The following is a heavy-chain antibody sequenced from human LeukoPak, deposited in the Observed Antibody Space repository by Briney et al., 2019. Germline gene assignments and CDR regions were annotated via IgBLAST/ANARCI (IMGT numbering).Heavy chain of an antibody. D-gene: IGHD3/OR15-3a*01. CDR2: ISGSGGRT. J-gene: IGHJ6*03. Sequence: PGGSLRLSCAASGFTFSSYAMSWVRQAPGKGLEWVSAISGSGGRTYYADSVKGRFTISRDTSKNTLYLQMNSLRADDTAVYYCAKGMDFDYYYYYMDVWGKGTTVTVSS. CDR1: GFTFSSYA. CDR3: AKGMDFDYYYYYMDV. V-gene: IGHV3-23*01.